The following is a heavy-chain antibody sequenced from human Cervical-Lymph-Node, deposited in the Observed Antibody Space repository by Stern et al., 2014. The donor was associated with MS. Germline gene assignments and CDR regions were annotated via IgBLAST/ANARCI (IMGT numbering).Heavy chain of an antibody. J-gene: IGHJ5*02. D-gene: IGHD1-1*01. CDR3: ALLTYNSGPES. CDR2: IIPTLETA. Sequence: QVPLVESGAEVKKPASSVRVSCHASGGNFSVLAISLVRHAPGQRPALMGGIIPTLETATYAQKFQGRVTITADRATSRVHMEMTSLRGEDTAVFYCALLTYNSGPESWGQGTLVTVSS. CDR1: GGNFSVLA. V-gene: IGHV1-69*06.